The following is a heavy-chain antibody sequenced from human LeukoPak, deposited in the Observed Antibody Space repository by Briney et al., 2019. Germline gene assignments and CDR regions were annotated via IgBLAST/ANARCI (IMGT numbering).Heavy chain of an antibody. CDR3: GRDQVVQAAIIPDY. D-gene: IGHD2-2*01. J-gene: IGHJ4*02. V-gene: IGHV1-2*02. CDR1: GYTFTGYY. CDR2: INPNSGGT. Sequence: ASVKVSCKASGYTFTGYYMHWVRQAPGQGLEWIGWINPNSGGTNYAQKFQGRVTMTRDTSISTAYMELSRLRSDDTAVYYCGRDQVVQAAIIPDYWGQGTLVTVSS.